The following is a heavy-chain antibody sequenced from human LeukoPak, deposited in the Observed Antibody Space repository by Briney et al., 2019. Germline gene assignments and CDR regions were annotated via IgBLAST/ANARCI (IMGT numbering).Heavy chain of an antibody. CDR3: ASSGYYTLFDY. J-gene: IGHJ4*02. CDR1: GGSISSYY. V-gene: IGHV4-59*01. D-gene: IGHD3-22*01. Sequence: SETLSLTCTVPGGSISSYYWSWIRQPPGKGLEWTGYIYYSGNTNYNPSLKSRVTISVDTSKNQFSLKLSSVTAADTAVYYCASSGYYTLFDYWGQGTLVTVSS. CDR2: IYYSGNT.